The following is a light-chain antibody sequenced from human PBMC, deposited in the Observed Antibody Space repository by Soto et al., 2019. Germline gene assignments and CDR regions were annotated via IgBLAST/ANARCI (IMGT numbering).Light chain of an antibody. CDR1: SGHNSYA. CDR2: LNSDGSH. Sequence: QLVLTQPPSASASLGASVKLICTLSSGHNSYAIAWHQQQPEKGPRYLMKLNSDGSHSKGDGIPDRFSGSSSGAERYLTISSLQSEDEADYYCQTWSTDILVFGAGTKLTVL. CDR3: QTWSTDILV. J-gene: IGLJ3*02. V-gene: IGLV4-69*01.